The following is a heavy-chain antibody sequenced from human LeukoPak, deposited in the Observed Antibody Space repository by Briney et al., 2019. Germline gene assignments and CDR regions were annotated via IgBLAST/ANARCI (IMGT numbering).Heavy chain of an antibody. Sequence: GGSLTLSCVASGFTFSNYWMHWVRQAPGKGLVWVSHVNNGGSATIYADSVKGRFTISGDNAKNTVFLQMNSLRAEDTALDYCVRGGYQHGYDYWGQGARVTVSS. CDR2: VNNGGSAT. V-gene: IGHV3-74*01. J-gene: IGHJ4*02. D-gene: IGHD2-2*01. CDR1: GFTFSNYW. CDR3: VRGGYQHGYDY.